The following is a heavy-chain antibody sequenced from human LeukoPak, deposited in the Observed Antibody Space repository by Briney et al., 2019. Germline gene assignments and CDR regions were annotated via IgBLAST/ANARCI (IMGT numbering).Heavy chain of an antibody. J-gene: IGHJ5*02. CDR1: GYTLTKLS. V-gene: IGHV1-24*01. CDR3: ARVRDSNWFDP. CDR2: FDPEDGET. Sequence: ASVKVSCKVSGYTLTKLSMHWVRQAHGKGLEWMGGFDPEDGETIYAQKFQGIFTMTEDTSTDTAYMELSSLTSEDTAVYYCARVRDSNWFDPWGQGTLVTVSS. D-gene: IGHD2-21*02.